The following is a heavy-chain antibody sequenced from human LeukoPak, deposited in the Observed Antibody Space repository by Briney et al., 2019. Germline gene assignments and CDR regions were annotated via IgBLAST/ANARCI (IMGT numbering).Heavy chain of an antibody. CDR1: GYSISSGYY. J-gene: IGHJ4*02. CDR2: IYHSGST. D-gene: IGHD3-16*01. CDR3: ARLGTGYFAY. V-gene: IGHV4-38-2*02. Sequence: PSETLSLTCTVSGYSISSGYYWGWIRQPPGKGLEWIGSIYHSGSTYYNPSLKSRVTISVDTSKNQFSLKLSSVTAADTAVYYCARLGTGYFAYWGQGTLVTVSS.